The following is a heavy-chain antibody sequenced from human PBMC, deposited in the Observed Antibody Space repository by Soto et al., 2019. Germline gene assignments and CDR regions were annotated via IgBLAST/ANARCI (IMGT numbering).Heavy chain of an antibody. J-gene: IGHJ3*02. V-gene: IGHV3-11*01. CDR3: ASFHDDAFDI. CDR2: ISSSGSTI. Sequence: GGSLRLSCAASGFTFSDYYMSWIRQAPGKGVEWVSYISSSGSTIYYADSVKGRFTISRDNAKNSLYLQMNSLRAEDTAVYCCASFHDDAFDIWGQGTMVTVSS. CDR1: GFTFSDYY.